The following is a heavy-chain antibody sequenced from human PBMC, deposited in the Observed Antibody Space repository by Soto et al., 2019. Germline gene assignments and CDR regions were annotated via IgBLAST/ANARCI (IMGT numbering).Heavy chain of an antibody. CDR2: ISYNGNT. CDR3: GRDVWPTHGTPGDFHY. V-gene: IGHV1-18*01. CDR1: GYTFSSYG. J-gene: IGHJ4*02. Sequence: QVQLVQSGAEVKKPGASVTVSCKASGYTFSSYGISWARQAPGQGLEWMGWISYNGNTKYAQNLQGRVTMTTDTSTNTAYMELRSLRSDDTAVYYCGRDVWPTHGTPGDFHYWGQGTLVTVSS. D-gene: IGHD2-21*01.